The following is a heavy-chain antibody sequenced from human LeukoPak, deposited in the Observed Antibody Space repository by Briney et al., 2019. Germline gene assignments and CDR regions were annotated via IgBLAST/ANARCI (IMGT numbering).Heavy chain of an antibody. D-gene: IGHD3-10*01. CDR3: ARHVYGSGSYYKYYYYMDV. J-gene: IGHJ6*03. CDR2: INHSGST. CDR1: GGSFSGYY. Sequence: SETLSLTYAVYGGSFSGYYWSWIRQPPGKGLEWIGEINHSGSTNYNPSLKSRVTISVDTSKNQFSLKLSSVTAADTAVYYCARHVYGSGSYYKYYYYMDVWGKGTTVTISS. V-gene: IGHV4-34*01.